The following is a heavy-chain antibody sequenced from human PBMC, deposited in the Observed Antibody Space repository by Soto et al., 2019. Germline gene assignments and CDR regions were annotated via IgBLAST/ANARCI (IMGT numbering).Heavy chain of an antibody. J-gene: IGHJ4*02. D-gene: IGHD6-19*01. CDR2: INPNSGGT. CDR1: GYTFTGYY. CDR3: ARASIAVAGTATFDY. V-gene: IGHV1-2*04. Sequence: ASVKVSCKASGYTFTGYYMHWVRQAPGQGLEWMGWINPNSGGTNYAQKFQGWVTMTRDTSISTAYMELSRLRSDDTAVYYCARASIAVAGTATFDYWGQGTLVTVSS.